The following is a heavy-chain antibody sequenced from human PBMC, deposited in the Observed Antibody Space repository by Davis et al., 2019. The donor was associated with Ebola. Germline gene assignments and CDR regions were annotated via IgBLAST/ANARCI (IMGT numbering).Heavy chain of an antibody. Sequence: SGPTLVKPTQTLTLTCTFSGFSLDTSGVGVGWIRQPPGKALEWLAQIYWGDDKRYSPSLKSRLTVTKDTSKNQVVLTMTDVGPEDTATYYCVHAAVSGYLLSFDFFDHWGQGALVTVSS. CDR2: IYWGDDK. CDR3: VHAAVSGYLLSFDFFDH. D-gene: IGHD6-19*01. J-gene: IGHJ4*02. CDR1: GFSLDTSGVG. V-gene: IGHV2-5*02.